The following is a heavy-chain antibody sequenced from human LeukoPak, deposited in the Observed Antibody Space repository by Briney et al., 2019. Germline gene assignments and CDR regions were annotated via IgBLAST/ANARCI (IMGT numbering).Heavy chain of an antibody. CDR1: GFTFSSYW. CDR3: ARTPYSGSYYNHWFDS. V-gene: IGHV3-74*01. D-gene: IGHD3-10*01. Sequence: PGGSLRVSCAASGFTFSSYWMDWVRQPPGKGLVWVSRIKSDGSTTYAASVKGRFTISRDNAKNTLYLYMNSLRAEDTAVYYCARTPYSGSYYNHWFDSWGQGTLATVSS. CDR2: IKSDGST. J-gene: IGHJ5*01.